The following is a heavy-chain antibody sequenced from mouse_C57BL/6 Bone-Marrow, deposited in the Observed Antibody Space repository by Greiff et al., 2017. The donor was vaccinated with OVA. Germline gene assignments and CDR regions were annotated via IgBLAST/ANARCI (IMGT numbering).Heavy chain of an antibody. D-gene: IGHD1-1*01. CDR1: GYTFTSYW. Sequence: QVQLQQPGTELVKPGASVKLSCKASGYTFTSYWMHWVKQRPGQGLEWIGNINPSNGGPNYNEKFKSKATLTVDKSDSTAYMQLSLLTSEDSAVYYCARGIRVTTVVAHYYAMDYWGQGTSVTVSS. V-gene: IGHV1-53*01. CDR2: INPSNGGP. CDR3: ARGIRVTTVVAHYYAMDY. J-gene: IGHJ4*01.